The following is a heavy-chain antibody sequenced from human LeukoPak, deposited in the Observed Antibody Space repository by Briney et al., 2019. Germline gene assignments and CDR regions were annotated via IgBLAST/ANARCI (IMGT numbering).Heavy chain of an antibody. Sequence: SETLSLTCAVYGGSFSGYYWSWIRQPPGKGLEWIGEINHSGSTNYNPSLKSRVTISVDTSKNQFSLKLSSVTAADTAVYYCARQLSGRHPRGMDVWGQGTTVTVSS. CDR2: INHSGST. J-gene: IGHJ6*02. V-gene: IGHV4-34*01. CDR1: GGSFSGYY. CDR3: ARQLSGRHPRGMDV. D-gene: IGHD1-26*01.